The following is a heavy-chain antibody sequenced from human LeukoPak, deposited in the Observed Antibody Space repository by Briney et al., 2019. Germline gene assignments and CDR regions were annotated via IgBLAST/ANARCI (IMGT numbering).Heavy chain of an antibody. Sequence: MPAETVSLTCTVSSGPHSRNNYYWPWVPQPPGKGLEWIGSIWYTGSHFYNPYLKSRVTMSLDALQNQFTLKVTSVTATDTAVYYCARLVSYDVLTENFYKYYMDVWGKGTTVTVSS. J-gene: IGHJ6*03. CDR3: ARLVSYDVLTENFYKYYMDV. CDR1: SGPHSRNNYY. D-gene: IGHD3-9*01. CDR2: IWYTGSH. V-gene: IGHV4-39*01.